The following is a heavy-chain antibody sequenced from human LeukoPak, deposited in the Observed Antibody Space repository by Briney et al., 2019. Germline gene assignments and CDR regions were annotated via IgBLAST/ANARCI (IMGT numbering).Heavy chain of an antibody. J-gene: IGHJ6*02. CDR1: GGSISSYY. Sequence: SETLSLTCTISGGSISSYYWTWIRQPPGKGLEWIGYIYNSGTTNYNPSLNSRVTISIDTSKSQLSLKLNSLTAADTAVYYCARDALYCSGGSCLRDTPRYYYYGMDVWGQGTTVTVSS. V-gene: IGHV4-59*01. D-gene: IGHD2-15*01. CDR2: IYNSGTT. CDR3: ARDALYCSGGSCLRDTPRYYYYGMDV.